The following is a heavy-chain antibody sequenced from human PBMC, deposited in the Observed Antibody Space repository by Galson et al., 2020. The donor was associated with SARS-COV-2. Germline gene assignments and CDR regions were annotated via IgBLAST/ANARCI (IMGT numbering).Heavy chain of an antibody. J-gene: IGHJ1*01. CDR1: GFSSSNYW. V-gene: IGHV3-7*05. Sequence: GGSLRLSCATSGFSSSNYWMSWVRQAPGKGLEWVANLTPDGSEKHYVESLKGRFTISRDNAKNSLFPQMNSLRAEDAAVYYCARDDQYSYASGDYLEGFFQHWGRGTLVTVSS. CDR3: ARDDQYSYASGDYLEGFFQH. CDR2: LTPDGSEK. D-gene: IGHD3-22*01.